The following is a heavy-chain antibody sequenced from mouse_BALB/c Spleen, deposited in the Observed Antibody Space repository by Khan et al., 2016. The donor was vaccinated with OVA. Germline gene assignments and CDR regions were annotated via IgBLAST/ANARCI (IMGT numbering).Heavy chain of an antibody. V-gene: IGHV2-9*02. CDR1: GFSLTSYD. CDR3: ARNYDYDEGLSY. J-gene: IGHJ3*01. D-gene: IGHD2-4*01. CDR2: IGAGGST. Sequence: QVQLKESGPGLVAPSQSLSITCTVSGFSLTSYDVYWIRQPPGKGLECLGVIGAGGSTNYNSALMSRLSISKDNSKSQVFFKLNNRQANDTAIYYCARNYDYDEGLSYWGQGTLVTVSA.